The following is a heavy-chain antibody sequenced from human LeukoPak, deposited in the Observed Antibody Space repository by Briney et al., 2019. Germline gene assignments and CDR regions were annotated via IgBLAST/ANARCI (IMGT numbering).Heavy chain of an antibody. V-gene: IGHV4-59*01. Sequence: GSLRLSCAASGFTFSNAWMSWIRQPPGKGLEWIGYIYYSGSTYYNPSLKSRVTISVDTSKNLFSLKLSSVTAADTAVYYCAKVQRPLDGADYWGQGTLVTVSS. J-gene: IGHJ4*02. CDR2: IYYSGST. CDR3: AKVQRPLDGADY. D-gene: IGHD1-1*01. CDR1: GFTFSNAW.